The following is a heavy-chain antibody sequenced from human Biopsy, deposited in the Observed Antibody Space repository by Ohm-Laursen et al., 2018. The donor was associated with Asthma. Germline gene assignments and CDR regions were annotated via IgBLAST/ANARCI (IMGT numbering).Heavy chain of an antibody. V-gene: IGHV4-39*02. CDR1: GDAMSTSGSY. D-gene: IGHD6-6*01. CDR2: IYYSART. CDR3: ARAVSSSSYWYFDL. J-gene: IGHJ2*01. Sequence: TLSLTCLVSGDAMSTSGSYWGWIRQSPGKGLEWIGSIYYSARTYYNPSLESRVTISADTSKNHFSLKVTSVTAADTAVYYCARAVSSSSYWYFDLWGRGDLVTVSS.